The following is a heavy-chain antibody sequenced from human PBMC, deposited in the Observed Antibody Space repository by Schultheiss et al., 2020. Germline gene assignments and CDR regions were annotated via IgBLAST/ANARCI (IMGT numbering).Heavy chain of an antibody. CDR1: GGSISSGGYY. V-gene: IGHV4-31*03. CDR2: IYYSGST. J-gene: IGHJ6*03. CDR3: ARELAAAGYYYMDV. Sequence: SETLSLTCTVSGGSISSGGYYWSWIRQHPGKGLEWIGYIYYSGSTYYYPSLKSRVTISVDTSKNQFSLKLSSVTAADTDVYYCARELAAAGYYYMDVWGKGTTVTVSS. D-gene: IGHD6-13*01.